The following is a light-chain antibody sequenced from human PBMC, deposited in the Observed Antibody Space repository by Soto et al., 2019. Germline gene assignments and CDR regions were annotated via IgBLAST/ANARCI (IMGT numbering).Light chain of an antibody. CDR3: QQRSNWQYT. Sequence: EIVLTQSPATLSLSPGERATLSCRASQRVSGYSAWYQQKPGQAPRLLIYDTSNRATGIPARFSGSGSGTDFTLTISGLEPEDFAVYYCQQRSNWQYTFGLGTRLEIK. CDR2: DTS. V-gene: IGKV3-11*01. J-gene: IGKJ2*01. CDR1: QRVSGY.